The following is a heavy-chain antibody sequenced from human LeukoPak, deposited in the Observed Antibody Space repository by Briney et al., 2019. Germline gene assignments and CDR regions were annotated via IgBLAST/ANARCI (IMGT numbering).Heavy chain of an antibody. CDR2: INPNSGGT. Sequence: ASVKVSCKASGYTFTGYYMHWVRQAPGQGLEWMGWINPNSGGTNYAQKFQGRVTMTRDTSLSTVYMELSRLRSDDTAVYYCAREKSYYDILTGYQKKSDYYYYMDVWGKGTTVTVSS. CDR1: GYTFTGYY. D-gene: IGHD3-9*01. CDR3: AREKSYYDILTGYQKKSDYYYYMDV. J-gene: IGHJ6*03. V-gene: IGHV1-2*02.